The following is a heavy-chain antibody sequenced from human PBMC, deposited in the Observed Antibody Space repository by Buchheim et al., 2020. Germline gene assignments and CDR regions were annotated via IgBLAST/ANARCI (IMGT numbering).Heavy chain of an antibody. CDR3: ARGRGYCSSTSCWVYYYYYGMDV. J-gene: IGHJ6*02. D-gene: IGHD2-2*01. CDR1: GASISSGGYY. V-gene: IGHV4-31*03. CDR2: IYYSGST. Sequence: QVQLQESGPGLVKPSQTLSLTCTVSGASISSGGYYWSWIRQHPGKGLEWIGYIYYSGSTYYNPSLKSRVTISVDTSKNQFSLKLSSVTAADTAVYYCARGRGYCSSTSCWVYYYYYGMDVWGQGTT.